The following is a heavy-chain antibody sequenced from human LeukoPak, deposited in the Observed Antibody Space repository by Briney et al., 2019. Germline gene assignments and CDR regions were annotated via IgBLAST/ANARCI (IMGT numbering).Heavy chain of an antibody. CDR2: IYYSGST. Sequence: SETLSLTCAVSGVSISSSSYYWGWIRQPPGKGLEWIGSIYYSGSTYYNPSLKSRVTISVDTSKNQFSLKLSSVTAADTAVYYCEAMGGPWGQGTLVTVSS. CDR3: EAMGGP. D-gene: IGHD5-18*01. V-gene: IGHV4-39*07. CDR1: GVSISSSSYY. J-gene: IGHJ5*02.